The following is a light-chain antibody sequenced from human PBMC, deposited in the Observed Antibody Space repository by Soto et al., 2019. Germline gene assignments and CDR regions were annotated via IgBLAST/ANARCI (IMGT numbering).Light chain of an antibody. J-gene: IGLJ2*01. V-gene: IGLV2-11*01. CDR1: NNDGGFYNY. CDR3: NSYAGGLVL. CDR2: DVN. Sequence: QSALTQPRSVSGSPGQSVTISSTGTNNDGGFYNYVSWYQQQLGKAPKLLIYDVNKRPSGVPPRFSGSKSVNTASLTISGLQAADEADYYCNSYAGGLVLFGGGTKLTVL.